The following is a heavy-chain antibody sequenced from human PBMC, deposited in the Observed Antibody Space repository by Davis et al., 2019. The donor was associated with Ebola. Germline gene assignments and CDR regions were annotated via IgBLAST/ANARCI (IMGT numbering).Heavy chain of an antibody. Sequence: ASVKVSCKASGGTFSSYTISWVRQAPGQGLEWMGIINPSGGSTSYAQKFQGRVTMTRDTSKNQFSLKLSSVTAADTAVYYCARHFLYGDGSGMDVWGQGTTVTVSS. CDR1: GGTFSSYT. D-gene: IGHD4-17*01. V-gene: IGHV1-46*01. CDR3: ARHFLYGDGSGMDV. CDR2: INPSGGST. J-gene: IGHJ6*02.